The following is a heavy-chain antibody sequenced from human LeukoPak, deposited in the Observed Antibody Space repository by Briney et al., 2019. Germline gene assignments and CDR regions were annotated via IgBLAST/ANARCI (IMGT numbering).Heavy chain of an antibody. V-gene: IGHV4-59*01. CDR2: IYYSGST. CDR3: ARSYSGSYYSFDY. CDR1: GGSISSYY. Sequence: SETLSLTCTVSGGSISSYYWSWIRQPPGKEREGIGYIYYSGSTNYNPSLKSRVTISVDTSKNQFSLKLSSVTAADTAVYYCARSYSGSYYSFDYWGQGTLVTVSS. D-gene: IGHD1-26*01. J-gene: IGHJ4*02.